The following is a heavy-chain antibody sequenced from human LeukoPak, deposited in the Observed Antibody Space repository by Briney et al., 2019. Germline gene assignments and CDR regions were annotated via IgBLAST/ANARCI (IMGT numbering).Heavy chain of an antibody. CDR1: GGSISSISSNNYH. V-gene: IGHV4-39*02. CDR2: IYYSGST. D-gene: IGHD4-23*01. J-gene: IGHJ6*02. Sequence: SETLSLTCIVSGGSISSISSNNYHWGWIRQPPGKGLEWIGSIYYSGSTYYNPSLKSRVTISVDTSKNQFSLKLSSVTTADTALYYCAREMGVVTAHGIDVWGQGTTVTVSS. CDR3: AREMGVVTAHGIDV.